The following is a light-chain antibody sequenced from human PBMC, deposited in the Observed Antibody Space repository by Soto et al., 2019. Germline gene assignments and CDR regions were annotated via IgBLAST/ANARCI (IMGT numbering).Light chain of an antibody. J-gene: IGKJ1*01. CDR3: QQYNNWPPLT. CDR2: GAS. V-gene: IGKV3-15*01. Sequence: DIVMTQSPATLSVSPGERATLSCRASQSVSSNLAWYQQKPGQAPRLLIYGASTRATGIPARFSGSGSGTEFTITISSLQSEDFAVYYCQQYNNWPPLTFGQGTKVEIK. CDR1: QSVSSN.